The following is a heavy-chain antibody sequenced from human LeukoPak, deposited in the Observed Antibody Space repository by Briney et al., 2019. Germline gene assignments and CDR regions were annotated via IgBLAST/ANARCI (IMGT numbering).Heavy chain of an antibody. CDR1: GFTFNTYA. Sequence: GGSLRLSCAASGFTFNTYAMSWVRQAPGRGLEWVSTISGSGGSTYYADSVKGRFTISRDDSKNTLYLQMNSLRAEDTAVYYCAKYTAYSTGWPSYWGQGTLVTVS. CDR3: AKYTAYSTGWPSY. J-gene: IGHJ4*02. V-gene: IGHV3-23*01. CDR2: ISGSGGST. D-gene: IGHD6-19*01.